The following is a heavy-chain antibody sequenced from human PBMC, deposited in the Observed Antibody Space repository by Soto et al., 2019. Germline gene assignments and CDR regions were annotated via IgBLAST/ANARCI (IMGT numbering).Heavy chain of an antibody. CDR1: GFTFSNYG. CDR2: ISYDGNNQ. J-gene: IGHJ4*02. Sequence: QAQLVESGGGVVQPGRSLRLSCAASGFTFSNYGMHWVRQAPGKGLDWVAFISYDGNNQYYPDSVKGRFTISRDDSKNTLYLQVNSLRPEDTAVYYCAKLMFSFDSSGLSIDYWGQGTLVTVSS. CDR3: AKLMFSFDSSGLSIDY. D-gene: IGHD3-22*01. V-gene: IGHV3-30*18.